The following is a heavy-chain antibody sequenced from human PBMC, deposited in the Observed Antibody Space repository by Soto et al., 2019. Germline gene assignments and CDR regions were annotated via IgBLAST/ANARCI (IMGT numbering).Heavy chain of an antibody. CDR2: IIPIFGTA. D-gene: IGHD3-10*01. J-gene: IGHJ4*02. CDR3: APITMVRGVTPGGEEDY. V-gene: IGHV1-69*13. CDR1: GGTFSSYA. Sequence: ASVKVSCKASGGTFSSYAISWVRQAPGQGLEWMGGIIPIFGTANYAQKFQGRVTITADESTSTAYMELSSLRSEDTAVYYCAPITMVRGVTPGGEEDYWGQGTLVTVSS.